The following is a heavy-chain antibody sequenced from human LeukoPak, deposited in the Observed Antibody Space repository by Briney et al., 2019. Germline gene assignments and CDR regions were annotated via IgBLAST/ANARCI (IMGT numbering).Heavy chain of an antibody. CDR1: GFTFSSYW. Sequence: TGGSLRLSCAASGFTFSSYWMSWVRQAPGKGLELVANIKQDGSEKYYVDSVKGRFTISRDNAKNSLYLQMNSLRAEDTAVYYCARYDYDDSDAFDIWGQGTMVTVSS. CDR2: IKQDGSEK. V-gene: IGHV3-7*01. D-gene: IGHD4-17*01. CDR3: ARYDYDDSDAFDI. J-gene: IGHJ3*02.